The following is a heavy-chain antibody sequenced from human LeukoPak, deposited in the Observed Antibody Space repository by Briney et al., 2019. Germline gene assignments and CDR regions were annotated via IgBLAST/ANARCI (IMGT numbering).Heavy chain of an antibody. V-gene: IGHV3-15*01. CDR2: IKSKTDGGTT. CDR3: TTESSSWYDVNYYYYYYMDV. D-gene: IGHD6-13*01. Sequence: GGSLRLSCAASGFTVSSNYMSWVRQAPGKGLEWVGRIKSKTDGGTTDYAAPVKGRFTFSRHDSKNTLYLQMSSLKTEDTAVYYCTTESSSWYDVNYYYYYYMDVWGKGTTVTVSS. J-gene: IGHJ6*03. CDR1: GFTVSSNY.